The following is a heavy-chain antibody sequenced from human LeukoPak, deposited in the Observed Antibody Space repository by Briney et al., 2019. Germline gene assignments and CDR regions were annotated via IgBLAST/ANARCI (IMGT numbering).Heavy chain of an antibody. J-gene: IGHJ6*02. D-gene: IGHD6-13*01. V-gene: IGHV3-30-3*01. Sequence: PGGSLRLSCAASGFTFSSYAMHWVRQAPGKGLEWVAVISYDGSNKYYADSVKGRFTISRDNSKNTLYLQMNSLRAEDTAVYYCARAKGVAAPELYGMDVWGQGTTVTVSS. CDR1: GFTFSSYA. CDR3: ARAKGVAAPELYGMDV. CDR2: ISYDGSNK.